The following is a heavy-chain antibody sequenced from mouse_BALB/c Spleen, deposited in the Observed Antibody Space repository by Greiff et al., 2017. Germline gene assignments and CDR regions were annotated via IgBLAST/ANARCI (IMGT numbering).Heavy chain of an antibody. V-gene: IGHV5-9-4*01. Sequence: EVQVVESGGGLVKPGGSLKLSCAASGFTFSSYAMSWVRQSPEKRLEWVAEISSGGSYTYYPDTVTGRFTISRDNAKNTLYLEMSSLRSEDTAMYYCAREEAGSWFAYWGQGTLVTVSA. D-gene: IGHD2-2*01. J-gene: IGHJ3*01. CDR1: GFTFSSYA. CDR3: AREEAGSWFAY. CDR2: ISSGGSYT.